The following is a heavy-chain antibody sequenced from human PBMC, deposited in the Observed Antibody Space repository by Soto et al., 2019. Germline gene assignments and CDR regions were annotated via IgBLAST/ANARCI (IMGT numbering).Heavy chain of an antibody. V-gene: IGHV4-34*01. J-gene: IGHJ4*02. D-gene: IGHD5-12*01. Sequence: SETLSLTCAVYGGSFSGYYWSWIRQPPGKGLEWIGEINHSGSTNYNPSLKSRVTISVDTSKNQFSLKLSSVTAADTAVYYCARGKWLRSSVDYWGQGTLVTVSS. CDR2: INHSGST. CDR3: ARGKWLRSSVDY. CDR1: GGSFSGYY.